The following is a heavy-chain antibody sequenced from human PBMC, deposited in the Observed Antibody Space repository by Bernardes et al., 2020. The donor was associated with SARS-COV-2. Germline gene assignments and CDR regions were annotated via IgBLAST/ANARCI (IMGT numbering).Heavy chain of an antibody. V-gene: IGHV3-21*01. Sequence: EGSLILSCAASGFTFSSYSMNWVRQAPGQGLEWVSSISSSSSYIYYADSVKGRFTISRDNAKNSLYLQMNSLRAEDTAVYYCAGGSIAARPGYYGMDVWGQGTTVTVSS. D-gene: IGHD6-6*01. CDR3: AGGSIAARPGYYGMDV. CDR1: GFTFSSYS. CDR2: ISSSSSYI. J-gene: IGHJ6*02.